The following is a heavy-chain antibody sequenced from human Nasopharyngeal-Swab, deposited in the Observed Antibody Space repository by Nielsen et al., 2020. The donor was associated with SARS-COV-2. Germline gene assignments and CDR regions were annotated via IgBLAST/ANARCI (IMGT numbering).Heavy chain of an antibody. CDR3: ARTIAAAGPYGMDV. Sequence: GESLKISCAASGFTFSSYGMNWVRQAPGKGLEWVSSISSSSSYIYYTDSVKGRFTISRDNAKNSLYLQMNSLRAEDTAVYYCARTIAAAGPYGMDVWGQGTTVTVSS. CDR2: ISSSSSYI. CDR1: GFTFSSYG. D-gene: IGHD6-13*01. V-gene: IGHV3-21*01. J-gene: IGHJ6*02.